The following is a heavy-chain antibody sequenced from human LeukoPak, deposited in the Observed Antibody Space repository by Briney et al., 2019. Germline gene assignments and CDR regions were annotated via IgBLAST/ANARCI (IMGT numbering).Heavy chain of an antibody. Sequence: GGSLRLSCAASGFTFSSYSMNWVRQAPGKGLEWVSSISGSSYIYYADSVKCRFTISRDNAKNSLYLQMNSLRAEDTAVYYCARGGPTSGGDNWFDPWGQGTLVTVSS. CDR2: ISGSSYI. CDR1: GFTFSSYS. CDR3: ARGGPTSGGDNWFDP. V-gene: IGHV3-21*01. D-gene: IGHD6-19*01. J-gene: IGHJ5*02.